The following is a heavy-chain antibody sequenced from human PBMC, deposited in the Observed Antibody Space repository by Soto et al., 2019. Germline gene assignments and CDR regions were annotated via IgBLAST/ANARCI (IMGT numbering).Heavy chain of an antibody. J-gene: IGHJ4*02. Sequence: SETLSLTCTVSVGSVSSDTYYWSWIRQYPGRGLEWIGYISHNAVTWYNPSLQSRVNISIDKSANHFSLTLKSVTAADTAVYYCARGQIVMLNWGQGTLVTVSS. D-gene: IGHD3-16*01. CDR1: VGSVSSDTYY. V-gene: IGHV4-31*03. CDR2: ISHNAVT. CDR3: ARGQIVMLN.